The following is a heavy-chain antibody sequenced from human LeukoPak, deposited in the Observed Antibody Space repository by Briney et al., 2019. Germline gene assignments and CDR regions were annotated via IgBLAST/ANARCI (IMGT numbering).Heavy chain of an antibody. D-gene: IGHD6-13*01. Sequence: GSSVKVSCKASGGTFISYAISWVRQAPGQGIEWMGRIIPIFGTANYAQKFQGRVTITTDESTSTAYMELSSLRSEDTAVYYCARDSGLGYSSSLGDYWGQGTLVTVSS. CDR2: IIPIFGTA. CDR3: ARDSGLGYSSSLGDY. CDR1: GGTFISYA. J-gene: IGHJ4*02. V-gene: IGHV1-69*05.